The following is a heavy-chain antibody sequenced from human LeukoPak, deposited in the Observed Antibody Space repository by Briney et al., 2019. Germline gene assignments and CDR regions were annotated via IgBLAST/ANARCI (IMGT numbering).Heavy chain of an antibody. CDR2: INSGGSTI. V-gene: IGHV3-11*01. CDR1: GFTFSDRY. J-gene: IGHJ6*02. CDR3: ARGHYGLDV. Sequence: GGSLRLSCAASGFTFSDRYISWICQAPGKGLEWISYINSGGSTIYYADTVKGRAALSRDNAKNSLYLLLNSLRAEDTAVYYCARGHYGLDVWGQGTTVTVSS.